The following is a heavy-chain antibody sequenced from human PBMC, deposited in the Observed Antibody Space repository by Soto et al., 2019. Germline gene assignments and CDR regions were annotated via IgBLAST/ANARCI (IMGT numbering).Heavy chain of an antibody. V-gene: IGHV3-23*01. Sequence: PGGSLRLSCAASGFTFSSYSMKWVRQAPGKGLEWVSGISGGGSNTFYADSVKGRFTISRDNSKNTLLLQMNSLGAEDTAVYYCAKDSNKYSSSLRGRYFDYWGQGIGVTVSS. J-gene: IGHJ4*02. CDR1: GFTFSSYS. CDR3: AKDSNKYSSSLRGRYFDY. CDR2: ISGGGSNT. D-gene: IGHD4-4*01.